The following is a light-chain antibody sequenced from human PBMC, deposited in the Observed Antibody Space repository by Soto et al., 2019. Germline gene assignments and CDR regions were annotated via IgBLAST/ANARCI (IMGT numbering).Light chain of an antibody. CDR2: GAS. CDR1: QSVSSRH. J-gene: IGKJ1*01. CDR3: QQYGSSPPT. V-gene: IGKV3-20*01. Sequence: NVPTQSPGTLSLSPGERATLSYRASQSVSSRHLAWYQQKPGQAPRLLIYGASSRATGIPDRFSGSGSGTDFTVTICRLEPEDFAVYYCQQYGSSPPTFGQGTKV.